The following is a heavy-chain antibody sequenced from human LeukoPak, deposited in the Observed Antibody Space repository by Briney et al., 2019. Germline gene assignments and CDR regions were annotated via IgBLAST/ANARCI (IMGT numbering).Heavy chain of an antibody. D-gene: IGHD2-15*01. CDR3: AKVLAGSYYYMDV. CDR1: GFPFRRHA. J-gene: IGHJ6*03. CDR2: IFTDGHNT. V-gene: IGHV3-23*05. Sequence: PGGSLRLSCAASGFPFRRHAMSWVRQAPGKGLEWVSSIFTDGHNTYNADSVKGRFTISRDNPKNTLYLQMNSLRAEDTAVYYCAKVLAGSYYYMDVWGKGTTVTVSS.